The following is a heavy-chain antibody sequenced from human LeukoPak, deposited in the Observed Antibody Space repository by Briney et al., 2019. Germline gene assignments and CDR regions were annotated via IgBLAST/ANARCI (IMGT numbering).Heavy chain of an antibody. CDR1: GFSRSTSGVG. CDR2: IYWDDDK. CDR3: AHSPPSWGDYVWGSYRYVWFDP. Sequence: SGPTLVNPSQTLTLTCTFSGFSRSTSGVGVGWIRQPPGKALEWLALIYWDDDKRYSPSLKSRLTITKDTSKNQVVLTMTNMDPVDTATYYCAHSPPSWGDYVWGSYRYVWFDPWGQGTLVTVSS. D-gene: IGHD3-16*02. V-gene: IGHV2-5*02. J-gene: IGHJ5*02.